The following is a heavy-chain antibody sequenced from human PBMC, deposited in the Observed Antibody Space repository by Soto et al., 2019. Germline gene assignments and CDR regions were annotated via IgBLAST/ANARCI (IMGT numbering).Heavy chain of an antibody. CDR3: ARGGNVVLMVYAMPPDY. D-gene: IGHD2-8*01. J-gene: IGHJ4*02. CDR1: GGSFSGYY. CDR2: INHSGST. Sequence: SETLSVTGAVSGGSFSGYYWSWIRQPPGKGLEWIGEINHSGSTNYNPSLKSRVTISVDTSKNQFSLKLSSVTAADTAVYYCARGGNVVLMVYAMPPDYWGQGTLVTVSS. V-gene: IGHV4-34*01.